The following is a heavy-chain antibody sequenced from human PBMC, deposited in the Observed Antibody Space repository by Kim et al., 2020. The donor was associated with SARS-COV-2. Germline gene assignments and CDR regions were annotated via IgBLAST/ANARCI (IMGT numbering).Heavy chain of an antibody. V-gene: IGHV6-1*01. CDR3: AREGWSYSGYRRRFDY. Sequence: SQTLSLTCAISGDSVSSNSAAWNWIRQSPSRGLERLGRTYYRSKWYNDYAVSVKSRITINPDTSKNQFSLQLNSVTPEDTAVYYCAREGWSYSGYRRRFDYWGQGTLVTVSS. D-gene: IGHD5-12*01. J-gene: IGHJ4*02. CDR1: GDSVSSNSAA. CDR2: TYYRSKWYN.